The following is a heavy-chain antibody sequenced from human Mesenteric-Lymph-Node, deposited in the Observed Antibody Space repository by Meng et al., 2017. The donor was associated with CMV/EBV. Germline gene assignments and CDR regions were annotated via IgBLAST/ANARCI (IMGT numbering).Heavy chain of an antibody. CDR3: ARITKYSSGWYYFYGLDV. D-gene: IGHD6-19*01. J-gene: IGHJ6*02. CDR2: IYYSGNT. V-gene: IGHV4-30-4*02. CDR1: GGSISSGDYY. Sequence: SETLSLTCTVSGGSISSGDYYWTWIRQPPGKGLEWIGYIYYSGNTYHSPSLQSRISISVDTSKNHFSLRLNSVTAADTAVYYCARITKYSSGWYYFYGLDVWGQGTTVTVSS.